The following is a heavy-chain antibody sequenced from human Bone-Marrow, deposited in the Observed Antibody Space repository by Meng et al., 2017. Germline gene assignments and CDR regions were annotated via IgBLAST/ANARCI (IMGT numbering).Heavy chain of an antibody. CDR3: ARARGIAVAEPWDY. V-gene: IGHV4-4*02. CDR2: IYHSGST. D-gene: IGHD6-19*01. Sequence: VQLQESGPGTVKPSPTMSLTCAVSGGSISSSNWWSWVRQPPGKGLEWIGEIYHSGSTNYNPSLKSRVTISVDKSKNQFSLKLSSVTAADTAVYYCARARGIAVAEPWDYWGQGTLVTVSS. J-gene: IGHJ4*02. CDR1: GGSISSSNW.